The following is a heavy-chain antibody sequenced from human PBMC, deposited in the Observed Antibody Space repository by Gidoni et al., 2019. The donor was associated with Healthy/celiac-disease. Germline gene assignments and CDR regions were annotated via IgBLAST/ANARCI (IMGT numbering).Heavy chain of an antibody. V-gene: IGHV4-34*01. CDR1: GVSLSGYY. J-gene: IGHJ6*02. D-gene: IGHD4-17*01. Sequence: QVQLQQWGAGLLKPSETLSLTCAVYGVSLSGYYWSWIFQPPGKGLEWIGEINHSGSTNYNPSLKRRVTISVDTSKNQFSLKLSSVTAADTAVYYCARLGDYDYYYYGMDVWGQGTTVTVSS. CDR2: INHSGST. CDR3: ARLGDYDYYYYGMDV.